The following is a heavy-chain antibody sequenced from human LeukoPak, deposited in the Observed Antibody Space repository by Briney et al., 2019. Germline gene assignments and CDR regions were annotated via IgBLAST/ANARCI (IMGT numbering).Heavy chain of an antibody. J-gene: IGHJ4*02. CDR1: GGSISSSSYY. D-gene: IGHD3-10*01. Sequence: SETLSLTCTVSGGSISSSSYYWGWIRQPPGKGLEWIGSIYYSGSTYYNPSLKSRVTISVDTSKNQFSLKLSSVTAADTAVYYCVSNRGAGNYFDYWGQGTLVTVSS. CDR2: IYYSGST. CDR3: VSNRGAGNYFDY. V-gene: IGHV4-39*07.